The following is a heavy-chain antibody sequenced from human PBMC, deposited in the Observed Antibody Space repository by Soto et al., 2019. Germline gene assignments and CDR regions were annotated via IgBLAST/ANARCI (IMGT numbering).Heavy chain of an antibody. CDR3: ARTRSGDGVFDI. Sequence: PVGSLRLSCAASGFTFSSYAMHWVRQAPGKGLEWVAVISYDGSNKYYADSVKGRFTISRDNSKNTLYLQMNSLRAEDTAVYYCARTRSGDGVFDIWGQGTMVTVSS. V-gene: IGHV3-30-3*01. D-gene: IGHD2-21*02. J-gene: IGHJ3*02. CDR1: GFTFSSYA. CDR2: ISYDGSNK.